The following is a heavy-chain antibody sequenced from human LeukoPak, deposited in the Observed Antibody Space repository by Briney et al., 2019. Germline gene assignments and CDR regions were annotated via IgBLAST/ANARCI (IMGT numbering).Heavy chain of an antibody. CDR1: GFTFSDYG. D-gene: IGHD2-15*01. V-gene: IGHV3-33*01. Sequence: GGSLRLSCAASGFTFSDYGMYWVRQAPGKGLEWVALIWYDGGKKYYTDSVRGRFTISRDNSKNTLYLQMDSLRAEDTAVYYCVRYCNGGSCYRAAFDVWGPGAMVTVSS. CDR2: IWYDGGKK. J-gene: IGHJ3*01. CDR3: VRYCNGGSCYRAAFDV.